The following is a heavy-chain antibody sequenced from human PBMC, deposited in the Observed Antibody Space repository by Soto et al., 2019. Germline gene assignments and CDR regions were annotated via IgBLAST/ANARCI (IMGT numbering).Heavy chain of an antibody. CDR1: GFTFSAFP. Sequence: EMQLMESGGALVRPGGSLQLSCRASGFTFSAFPIHWFRQASGKGLEWVGRVRSRVRGHAIAYAASVTGRFTISRDDSQNTAYLYMTSLNIEDTAVYYWARQSAAGYMKNNWFDSWGPGTLVTVSS. V-gene: IGHV3-73*02. J-gene: IGHJ5*01. CDR3: ARQSAAGYMKNNWFDS. D-gene: IGHD5-12*01. CDR2: VRSRVRGHAI.